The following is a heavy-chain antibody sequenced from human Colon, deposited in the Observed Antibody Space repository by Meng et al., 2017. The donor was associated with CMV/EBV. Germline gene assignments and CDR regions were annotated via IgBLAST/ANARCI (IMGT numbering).Heavy chain of an antibody. CDR2: IYPQDGGT. J-gene: IGHJ4*02. D-gene: IGHD6-13*01. CDR1: GYTFTATH. Sequence: QVKCVPAGPEVNKPGDSVKVSCKTSGYTFTATHLPWVRQAPGQGLEWMGWIYPQDGGTYFAQKFQDRVTLTRDTSITTAYMELSGLTSDDTAIYYCVRESWYFDFWGEGTLVTVSS. V-gene: IGHV1-2*02. CDR3: VRESWYFDF.